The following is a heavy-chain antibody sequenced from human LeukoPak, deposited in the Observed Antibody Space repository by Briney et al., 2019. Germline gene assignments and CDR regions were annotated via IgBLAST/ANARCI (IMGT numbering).Heavy chain of an antibody. Sequence: GGSLRLSCAASRFTLSSYAMTWVRQAPGKGLEWVSDIGDSGATTYYADSVKGRFTISRDNSKNTLYLQMSSLRAEDTAVYFCASFHYYGSGAYYLSYWGQGTLVTVSS. CDR3: ASFHYYGSGAYYLSY. D-gene: IGHD3-10*01. CDR1: RFTLSSYA. V-gene: IGHV3-23*01. CDR2: IGDSGATT. J-gene: IGHJ4*02.